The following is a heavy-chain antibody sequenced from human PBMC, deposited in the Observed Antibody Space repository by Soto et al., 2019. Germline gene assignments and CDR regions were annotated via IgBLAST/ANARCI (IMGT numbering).Heavy chain of an antibody. J-gene: IGHJ6*02. V-gene: IGHV1-69*12. D-gene: IGHD4-17*01. CDR3: ARVRSPTVTTLWYYGMDV. CDR1: GGTFSSYA. CDR2: IIPIFGTA. Sequence: QVQLVQSGAEVKKPGSSVKVSCKASGGTFSSYAISWVRQAPGQGLEWMGGIIPIFGTANYAQKFQGSVTITADESTSTAYMEPSSLRSEDTAVYYCARVRSPTVTTLWYYGMDVWGQGTTVTVSS.